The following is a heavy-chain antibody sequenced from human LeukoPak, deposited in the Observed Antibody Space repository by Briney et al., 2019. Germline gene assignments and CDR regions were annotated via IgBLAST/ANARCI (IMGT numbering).Heavy chain of an antibody. CDR1: GFTFSSYG. J-gene: IGHJ4*02. CDR3: ARLHYDVLTGPF. Sequence: GGSLRLSCAASGFTFSSYGMHWVRQAPGKGLEWEAFIRYDGSNKYYADSVKGRFTISRDNSKNTLYLQMNSLRAEDTAVYYCARLHYDVLTGPFWGQGTLVTVSS. CDR2: IRYDGSNK. D-gene: IGHD3-9*01. V-gene: IGHV3-33*08.